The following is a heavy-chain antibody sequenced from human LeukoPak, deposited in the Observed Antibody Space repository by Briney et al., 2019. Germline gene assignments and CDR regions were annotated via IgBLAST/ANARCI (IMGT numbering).Heavy chain of an antibody. D-gene: IGHD6-19*01. V-gene: IGHV4-59*12. Sequence: SETLSLTCTVSGGSISNYYWSWIRQPPGKGLEWIGDIYYSGSTNYNPSLKSRATISVDTSKNLFSLNLSSVTAADTAVYYCAREQSASSRYYFDYWGQGTLVSVSS. CDR1: GGSISNYY. CDR2: IYYSGST. J-gene: IGHJ4*02. CDR3: AREQSASSRYYFDY.